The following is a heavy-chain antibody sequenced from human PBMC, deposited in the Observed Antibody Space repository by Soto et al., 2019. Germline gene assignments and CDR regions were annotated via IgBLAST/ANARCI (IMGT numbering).Heavy chain of an antibody. Sequence: QVQLQESGPGLVKPSQTLSLTCTVSGGSISSGGYYWSWIRQHPGKGLEWIGYIYYSGSTYYNPSLKSRVTISVDTSKNQFSLKLSSVTAADTAVYYCASRGLRFLDSLHAFDIWGQGTMVTVSS. D-gene: IGHD3-3*01. CDR1: GGSISSGGYY. J-gene: IGHJ3*02. CDR3: ASRGLRFLDSLHAFDI. CDR2: IYYSGST. V-gene: IGHV4-31*03.